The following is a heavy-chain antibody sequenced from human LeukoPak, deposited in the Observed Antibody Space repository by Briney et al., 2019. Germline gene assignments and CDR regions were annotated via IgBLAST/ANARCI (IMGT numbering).Heavy chain of an antibody. CDR1: GGTFSSYA. J-gene: IGHJ1*01. CDR3: ARVVGPYCGGDCYSGYFQH. CDR2: IIPILGIA. V-gene: IGHV1-69*04. D-gene: IGHD2-21*02. Sequence: SVKVSCKASGGTFSSYAISWVRQAPGQGLEWMGRIIPILGIANYAQKFQGRVTMTRDTSTSTVYMELSSLRSEDTAVYYCARVVGPYCGGDCYSGYFQHWGQGTLVTVSS.